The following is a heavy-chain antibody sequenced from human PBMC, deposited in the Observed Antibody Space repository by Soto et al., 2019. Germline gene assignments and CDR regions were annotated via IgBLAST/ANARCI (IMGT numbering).Heavy chain of an antibody. CDR1: GFTFSSYG. CDR3: AGDSMGYCGWGCGYYGVDG. CDR2: IWYDGSNK. D-gene: IGHD3-10*01. J-gene: IGHJ6*02. V-gene: IGHV3-33*01. Sequence: QVQLVESGGGVVQPGRSLRLSCAASGFTFSSYGMHWVRQAPGKGLEWVAVIWYDGSNKYYADSVKGRFTISRGNSKKALCWIWKSLSGEDTAVNYWAGDSMGYCGWGCGYYGVDGWGQATTVTVSS.